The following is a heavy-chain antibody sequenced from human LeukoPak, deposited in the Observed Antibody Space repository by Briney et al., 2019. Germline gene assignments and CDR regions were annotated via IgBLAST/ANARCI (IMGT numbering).Heavy chain of an antibody. D-gene: IGHD3-10*01. CDR2: ISGSGGST. J-gene: IGHJ6*02. CDR3: AKRGRGLYGSGSYFTMDV. Sequence: GGSLRLSCAASGFTFSSYAMSWVRQAPGKGLEWVSAISGSGGSTYYADSVKSRFTISRDNSKNTLYLQMNSLRAEDTAVYYCAKRGRGLYGSGSYFTMDVWGQGTTVTVSS. V-gene: IGHV3-23*01. CDR1: GFTFSSYA.